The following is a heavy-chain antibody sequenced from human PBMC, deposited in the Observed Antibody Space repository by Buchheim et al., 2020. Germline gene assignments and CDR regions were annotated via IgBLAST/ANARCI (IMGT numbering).Heavy chain of an antibody. Sequence: EVQLVESGGGLVQPGGSLRLSCASSGFTFSSYSMNWVRQAPGKGLEWVSYIRSSSDSIYYADSVEGRFTISRDNAKNSLYLQMNSLRAEDTAVYYCTRGQAAPSDYWGQGAL. V-gene: IGHV3-48*01. D-gene: IGHD2-15*01. J-gene: IGHJ4*02. CDR1: GFTFSSYS. CDR3: TRGQAAPSDY. CDR2: IRSSSDSI.